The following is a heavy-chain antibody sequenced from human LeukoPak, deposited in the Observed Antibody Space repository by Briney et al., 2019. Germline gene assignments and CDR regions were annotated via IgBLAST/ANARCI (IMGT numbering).Heavy chain of an antibody. CDR1: GFTFSSYS. V-gene: IGHV3-21*01. J-gene: IGHJ3*02. D-gene: IGHD2-2*01. Sequence: PGGSLRLSCAASGFTFSSYSMNWVRQAPGKGLEWVSSISSSSSYIYYADSVKGRFTVSRDNAKNSLYLQMNSLRAEDTAVYYCARSDMHAFDIWGQGTMVTVSP. CDR2: ISSSSSYI. CDR3: ARSDMHAFDI.